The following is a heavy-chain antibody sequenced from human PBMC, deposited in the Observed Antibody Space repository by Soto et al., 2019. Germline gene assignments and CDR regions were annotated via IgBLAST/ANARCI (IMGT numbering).Heavy chain of an antibody. D-gene: IGHD3-10*01. CDR3: ARASASSKLRGVVIN. V-gene: IGHV4-4*02. Sequence: QVQLQESVPGLVKPSGTLSLTCALSGASILPDNWSSWVRQPPGKDMAWIGAIYHSGNTNFNPPVKSRVTISVDTSKNQFSLTVSSVTAADTAIYYWARASASSKLRGVVINWGQGTLVTVSS. CDR1: GASILPDNW. CDR2: IYHSGNT. J-gene: IGHJ4*02.